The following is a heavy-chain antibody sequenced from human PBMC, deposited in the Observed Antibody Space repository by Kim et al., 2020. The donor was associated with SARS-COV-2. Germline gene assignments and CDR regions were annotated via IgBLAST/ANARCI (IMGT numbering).Heavy chain of an antibody. D-gene: IGHD3-10*01. Sequence: ADSVKGRFTISRDNSKNTLYLQMNSLRAEDTAVYYCASFPYGSGSYYIDYWGQGTLVTVSS. CDR3: ASFPYGSGSYYIDY. V-gene: IGHV3-33*01. J-gene: IGHJ4*02.